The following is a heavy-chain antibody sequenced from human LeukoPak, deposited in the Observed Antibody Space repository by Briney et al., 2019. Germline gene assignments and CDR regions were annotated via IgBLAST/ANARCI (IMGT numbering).Heavy chain of an antibody. J-gene: IGHJ4*02. D-gene: IGHD1-26*01. CDR3: ARVITSGSYRWDYFDY. CDR2: INPNSGGT. V-gene: IGHV1-2*02. CDR1: GYTFSGYY. Sequence: ASVKVSCKASGYTFSGYYMHWVRQAPGQGLEWVGWINPNSGGTNYAQKFQGRVTMTRDTSISTAYMELSRLRSDDTAVYYCARVITSGSYRWDYFDYWGQGTLVTVSS.